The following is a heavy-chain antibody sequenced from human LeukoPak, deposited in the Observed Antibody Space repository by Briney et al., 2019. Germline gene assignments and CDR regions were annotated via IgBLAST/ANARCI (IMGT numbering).Heavy chain of an antibody. V-gene: IGHV3-30*18. CDR3: AKGPRTVRFGDRHKGIFDY. J-gene: IGHJ4*02. Sequence: GGSLRLSCAASGFTVSSNYMSWVRQAPGKGLEWVAVISYDGSNKYYADSVKGRFTISRDNSKNTVYLQMNSLRAEDTAVYYCAKGPRTVRFGDRHKGIFDYWGQGTLVTVSS. CDR2: ISYDGSNK. CDR1: GFTVSSNY. D-gene: IGHD3-10*01.